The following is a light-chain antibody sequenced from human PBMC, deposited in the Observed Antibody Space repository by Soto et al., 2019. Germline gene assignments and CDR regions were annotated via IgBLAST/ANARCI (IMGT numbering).Light chain of an antibody. CDR3: QQYVRSPWT. J-gene: IGKJ1*01. CDR1: QSVSSSY. CDR2: GAS. Sequence: EIVLTQSPGTLSLSPGERATLSCRASQSVSSSYLAWYQQKPGQAPRLLIYGASSRAEGISDRFSGSGSGTDFILTIRRLEPEDFAVYYCQQYVRSPWTCGQGTKVEVK. V-gene: IGKV3-20*01.